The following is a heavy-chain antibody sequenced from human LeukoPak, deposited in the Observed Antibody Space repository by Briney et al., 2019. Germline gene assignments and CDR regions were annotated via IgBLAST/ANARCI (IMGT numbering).Heavy chain of an antibody. V-gene: IGHV3-74*01. CDR1: GFTFSPSW. CDR2: SNGDGTDT. Sequence: GGSLRLSCAASGFTFSPSWMRWVRQAPGMGLEWVSRSNGDGTDTIYADSVKGRFTISRDNAKNTLYLQMNSLRAEDTAVYYCTRDSHGGVDYWGQGTLVTVSS. CDR3: TRDSHGGVDY. J-gene: IGHJ4*02. D-gene: IGHD3-10*01.